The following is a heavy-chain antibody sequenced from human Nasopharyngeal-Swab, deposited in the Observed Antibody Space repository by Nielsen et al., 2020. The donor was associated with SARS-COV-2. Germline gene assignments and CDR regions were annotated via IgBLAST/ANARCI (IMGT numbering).Heavy chain of an antibody. J-gene: IGHJ4*02. Sequence: GESLKISCAASGFTFNTYGMNWVRQAPGKGLEWISYISDDNTIFYADSVKGRFTISRDNAKNPLYLQMNSLRDEDTAVYYCARDLELLTNYYALDYWGQGTLVTVSS. D-gene: IGHD3-9*01. V-gene: IGHV3-48*02. CDR3: ARDLELLTNYYALDY. CDR2: ISDDNTI. CDR1: GFTFNTYG.